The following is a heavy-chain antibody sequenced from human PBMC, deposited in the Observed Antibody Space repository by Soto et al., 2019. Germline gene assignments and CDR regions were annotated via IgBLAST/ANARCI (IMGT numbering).Heavy chain of an antibody. J-gene: IGHJ4*02. Sequence: GGSLRLSCAASGFTFSSYGMHWVRQAPGKGLEWVAVIWYDGSNKYYADSVKGRFTISRDNSKNTLYLQMNSLRAEDTAVYYCASSWAVVGEPLLYFDYWGQGTLVTVSS. CDR3: ASSWAVVGEPLLYFDY. D-gene: IGHD6-19*01. V-gene: IGHV3-33*01. CDR2: IWYDGSNK. CDR1: GFTFSSYG.